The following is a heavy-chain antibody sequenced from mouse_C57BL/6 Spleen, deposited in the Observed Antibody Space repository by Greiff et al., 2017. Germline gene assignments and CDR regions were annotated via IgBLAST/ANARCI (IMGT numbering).Heavy chain of an antibody. Sequence: QVQLKESGAELVKPGASVKMSCKASGYTFTSYWITWVKQRPGHGLEWIGDIYPGSGSTNYNEKFKSKATLTVDTSSSTAYMQLSSLTSEYSAVYYCARHYSNYHYYAMDYWGQGTSVTVSA. V-gene: IGHV1-55*01. D-gene: IGHD2-5*01. CDR3: ARHYSNYHYYAMDY. CDR2: IYPGSGST. J-gene: IGHJ4*01. CDR1: GYTFTSYW.